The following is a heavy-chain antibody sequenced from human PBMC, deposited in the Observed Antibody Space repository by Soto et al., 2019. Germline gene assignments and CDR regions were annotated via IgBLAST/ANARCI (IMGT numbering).Heavy chain of an antibody. V-gene: IGHV1-2*02. Sequence: ASVKVSCKASGYTFTGYYMHWVRQAPGQGLEWMGWINPNSGGTNYAQKFQGRVTMTRDTSISTAYMELSRLRSDDTAVYYCARGGQAYCXSTSCYILYYYYYGMDVWGQGTTVTVSS. D-gene: IGHD2-2*02. J-gene: IGHJ6*02. CDR3: ARGGQAYCXSTSCYILYYYYYGMDV. CDR2: INPNSGGT. CDR1: GYTFTGYY.